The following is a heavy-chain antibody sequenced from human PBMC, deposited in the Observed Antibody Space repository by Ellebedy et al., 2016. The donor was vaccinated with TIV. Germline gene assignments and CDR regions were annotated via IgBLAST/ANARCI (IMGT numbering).Heavy chain of an antibody. Sequence: PGGSLRLSCTTSGFTLINYAMSWVRQAPGKGLEWVSSIRDSGIDTYYADSVMGRFTVSRDNSKSTLYLHIRSLRVEDTAVYYCAKRIGYSSSWYADGLDVWGRGTTVIVSS. CDR1: GFTLINYA. J-gene: IGHJ6*02. CDR3: AKRIGYSSSWYADGLDV. V-gene: IGHV3-23*01. D-gene: IGHD6-19*01. CDR2: IRDSGIDT.